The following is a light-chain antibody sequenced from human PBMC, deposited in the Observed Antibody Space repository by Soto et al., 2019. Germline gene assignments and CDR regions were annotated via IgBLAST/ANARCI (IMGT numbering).Light chain of an antibody. V-gene: IGLV1-40*01. CDR2: GNS. J-gene: IGLJ2*01. Sequence: QSVLTQPPSVSGAPGQRVTISCTGSSSNIGAGYDVQWYQQLPGTAPKLLIYGNSNRPSGVPDRFSGSKSGTSDSLAITGLQAEDEADYYCQSYDSSLSGSVFGGGTKLTVL. CDR3: QSYDSSLSGSV. CDR1: SSNIGAGYD.